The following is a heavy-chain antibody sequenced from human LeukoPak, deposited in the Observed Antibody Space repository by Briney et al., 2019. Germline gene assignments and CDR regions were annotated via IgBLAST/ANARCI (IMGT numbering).Heavy chain of an antibody. CDR1: GGSISNYY. Sequence: SETLSITCTVSGGSISNYYWSWIRQPPGKGLEWIGYIYYSGSTNYNPSLKSRVTISVDTSKNQFSLKLTSVTAADTAVYYCATLSLIAAPDYWGQGTLVTVSS. D-gene: IGHD6-13*01. V-gene: IGHV4-59*08. J-gene: IGHJ4*02. CDR2: IYYSGST. CDR3: ATLSLIAAPDY.